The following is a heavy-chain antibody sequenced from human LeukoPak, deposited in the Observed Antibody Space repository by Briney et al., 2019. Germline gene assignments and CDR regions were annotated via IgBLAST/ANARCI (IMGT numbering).Heavy chain of an antibody. V-gene: IGHV1-69*13. Sequence: ASVKVSCKASGGTFSSYAISWVRQAPGQGLEWMGGIIPIFGTANYTQKFQGRVTITADESTSTAYMALSSLRSEDTAVYYCARGDGYNYVHWGQGTLVTVSS. J-gene: IGHJ4*02. CDR3: ARGDGYNYVH. CDR2: IIPIFGTA. D-gene: IGHD5-24*01. CDR1: GGTFSSYA.